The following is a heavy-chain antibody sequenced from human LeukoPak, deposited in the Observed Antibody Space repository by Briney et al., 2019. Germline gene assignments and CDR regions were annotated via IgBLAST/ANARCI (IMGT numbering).Heavy chain of an antibody. Sequence: GASLQISCKGSGYIFTSYWIGWGRQLPGKGLEWMGIIYPGDSDTRYSPSFQGQVTISADKSISTAYLQWSSLKASDTAMYYCARARYCSSTNCYEVFDYWGQGTLVTVSS. CDR3: ARARYCSSTNCYEVFDY. J-gene: IGHJ4*02. CDR2: IYPGDSDT. V-gene: IGHV5-51*01. CDR1: GYIFTSYW. D-gene: IGHD2-2*01.